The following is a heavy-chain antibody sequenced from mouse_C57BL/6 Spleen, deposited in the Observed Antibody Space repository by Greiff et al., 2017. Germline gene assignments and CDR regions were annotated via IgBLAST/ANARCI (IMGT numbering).Heavy chain of an antibody. CDR1: GYSITSGYY. Sequence: EVKLQESGPGLVKPSQSLSLTCSVTGYSITSGYYWNWIRQFPGNKLEWMGYISYDGSNNYNPSLKNRISITRDTSKNQFFLKLNSVTTEDTATYYCAEGDYWGQGTTLTVSS. CDR2: ISYDGSN. V-gene: IGHV3-6*01. CDR3: AEGDY. J-gene: IGHJ2*01.